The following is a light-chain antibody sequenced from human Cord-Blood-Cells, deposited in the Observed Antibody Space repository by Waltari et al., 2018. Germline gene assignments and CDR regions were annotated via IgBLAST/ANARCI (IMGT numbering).Light chain of an antibody. J-gene: IGLJ2*01. CDR1: SSDVGSYNL. Sequence: SALTQPASVSGSPGQSITIPCTGTSSDVGSYNLVSWYQQHPGKAPKLMIYEGSKRPPGVSNRFSGSKSGNTASLTISGLQAEDEADYYCCSYAGSSTVVFGGGTKLTVL. CDR2: EGS. CDR3: CSYAGSSTVV. V-gene: IGLV2-23*01.